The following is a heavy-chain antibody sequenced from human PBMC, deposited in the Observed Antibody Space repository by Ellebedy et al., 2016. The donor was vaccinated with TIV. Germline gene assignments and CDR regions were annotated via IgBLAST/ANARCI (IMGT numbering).Heavy chain of an antibody. CDR3: AREDENTAMALDY. J-gene: IGHJ4*02. V-gene: IGHV4-4*02. D-gene: IGHD5-18*01. CDR2: IYHSGST. CDR1: GGSISSSNW. Sequence: MPSETLSLTCTVSGGSISSSNWWCWVRQPPGKGLEWIGEIYHSGSTNYNPSLKSRVTISVDKSKNQFSLKVSSVTAADTAVYFCAREDENTAMALDYWGQGTLVTVSS.